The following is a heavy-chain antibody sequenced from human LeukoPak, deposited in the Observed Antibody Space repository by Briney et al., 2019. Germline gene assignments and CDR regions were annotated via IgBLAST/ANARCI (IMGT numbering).Heavy chain of an antibody. Sequence: WGSLRLSCAASGFTFSSYWMSWVRQAPGKGLEWVANIKQDGSEKYYVDSVKGRFTISRDNAKNSLYLQMNSLRAEDTAVYYCARGPAAGYYYYYYMDVWGKGTTVTISS. D-gene: IGHD6-19*01. CDR1: GFTFSSYW. CDR2: IKQDGSEK. J-gene: IGHJ6*03. CDR3: ARGPAAGYYYYYYMDV. V-gene: IGHV3-7*01.